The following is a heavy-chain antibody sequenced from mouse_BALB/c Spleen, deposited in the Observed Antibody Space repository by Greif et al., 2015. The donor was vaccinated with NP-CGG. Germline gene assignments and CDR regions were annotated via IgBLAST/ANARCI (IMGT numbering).Heavy chain of an antibody. D-gene: IGHD1-1*01. V-gene: IGHV5-17*02. CDR2: ISRGSSTI. CDR1: GFTFSSFG. J-gene: IGHJ2*02. CDR3: VGVASLLHRLFDF. Sequence: EVKLVESGGGLVQPGGSRKLSCAASGFTFSSFGMHWVRQAPEKGLEWVAYISRGSSTIYYADTVKGRFTISRDTPNNPLFLQMASLRSEDTAIYYCVGVASLLHRLFDFWCQGSSLTFAS.